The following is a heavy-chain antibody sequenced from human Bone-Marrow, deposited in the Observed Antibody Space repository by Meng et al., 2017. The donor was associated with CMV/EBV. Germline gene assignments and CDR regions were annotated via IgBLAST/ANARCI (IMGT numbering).Heavy chain of an antibody. CDR1: GGTFSSYA. Sequence: SVKVSCKASGGTFSSYAISWVRQAPGQGLEWTGGIIPILGIANYAQKFQGRVKITADKSTSTAYRELGSLRSEDTAVYHCARKKAAGTDLGWFDPWGQGTLVTVSS. V-gene: IGHV1-69*10. CDR3: ARKKAAGTDLGWFDP. D-gene: IGHD6-13*01. J-gene: IGHJ5*02. CDR2: IIPILGIA.